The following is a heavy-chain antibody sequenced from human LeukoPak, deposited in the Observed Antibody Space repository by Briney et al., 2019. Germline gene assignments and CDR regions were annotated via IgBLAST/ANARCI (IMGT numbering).Heavy chain of an antibody. CDR3: ARDNRYCSGGSCPPEYFQH. CDR1: GFTFSRYG. D-gene: IGHD2-15*01. CDR2: ITGNSEYI. Sequence: GGSLRLSCAASGFTFSRYGMNWVRQAPGKGLEWVSCITGNSEYIFYADSVKGRFTISRDNSKNTLYLQMNSLRAEDTAVYYCARDNRYCSGGSCPPEYFQHWGQGTLVTVSS. J-gene: IGHJ1*01. V-gene: IGHV3-21*01.